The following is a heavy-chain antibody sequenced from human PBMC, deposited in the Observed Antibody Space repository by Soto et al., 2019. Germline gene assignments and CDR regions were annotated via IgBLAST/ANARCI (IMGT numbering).Heavy chain of an antibody. V-gene: IGHV4-59*01. Sequence: PSETLSLACTVSVGSIGSYFLNWIRQAPGKGLEWIGYMYFNESTNYNPSLKSRVTISLDTSKSLFSLKLNSVTAADTAVYYCARDHKEAFDIWGQGTLVTVSS. J-gene: IGHJ3*02. CDR3: ARDHKEAFDI. CDR2: MYFNEST. CDR1: VGSIGSYF.